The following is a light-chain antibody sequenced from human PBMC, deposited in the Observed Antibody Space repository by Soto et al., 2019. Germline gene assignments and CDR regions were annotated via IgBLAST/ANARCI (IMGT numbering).Light chain of an antibody. CDR1: QSVCSRC. V-gene: IGKV3-20*01. CDR2: GAS. CDR3: QHYGTTPWT. Sequence: ETVLTPSPGTLSLSPGERVTLSCRASQSVCSRCFPWYQQQPGQSPRLLIYGASTRATGIPDRFSGSGSGTDVTLTISRLEPEDFAVYYCQHYGTTPWTFGQGTKVGIK. J-gene: IGKJ1*01.